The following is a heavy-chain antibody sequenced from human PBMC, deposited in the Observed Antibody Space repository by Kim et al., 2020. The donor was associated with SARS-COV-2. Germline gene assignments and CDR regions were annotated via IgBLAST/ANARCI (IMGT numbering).Heavy chain of an antibody. CDR3: ARTAGRITIFGVVILKPPYYFDY. V-gene: IGHV4-34*01. J-gene: IGHJ4*02. CDR1: GGSFSGYY. Sequence: SETLSLTCAVYGGSFSGYYWSWIRQPPGKGLEWIGEINHSGSTNYNPSLKSRVTISVDTSKNQFSLKLSSVTAADTAVYYCARTAGRITIFGVVILKPPYYFDYWGQGTLVTVSS. CDR2: INHSGST. D-gene: IGHD3-3*01.